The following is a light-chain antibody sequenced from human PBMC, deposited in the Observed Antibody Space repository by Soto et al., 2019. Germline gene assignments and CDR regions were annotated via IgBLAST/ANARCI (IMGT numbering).Light chain of an antibody. CDR1: QGINNY. CDR3: QQLNSSPFLT. V-gene: IGKV1-9*01. J-gene: IGKJ5*01. CDR2: AAS. Sequence: DIQLTQSPSFLSASVGDRVTITCRASQGINNYLAWYQQKPGKAPKLLIYAASTLQSGVPPRFSGSGSGTEFTLTVSSLQPEDFSTYYCQQLNSSPFLTFDQGTRLEMK.